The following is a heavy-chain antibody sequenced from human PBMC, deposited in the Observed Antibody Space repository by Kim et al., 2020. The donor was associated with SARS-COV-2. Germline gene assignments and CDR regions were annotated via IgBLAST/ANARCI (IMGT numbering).Heavy chain of an antibody. Sequence: YAQGFTGRFVFSLDTSVSTAYLQISSLKAEDTAVYYCARDRVAAPDPFDYWGQGTLVTVSS. J-gene: IGHJ4*02. D-gene: IGHD2-15*01. CDR3: ARDRVAAPDPFDY. V-gene: IGHV7-4-1*02.